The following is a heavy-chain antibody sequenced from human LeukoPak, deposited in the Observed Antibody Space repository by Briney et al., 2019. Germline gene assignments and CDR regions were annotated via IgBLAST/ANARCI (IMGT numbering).Heavy chain of an antibody. Sequence: GASVNVSCKASGYNFATYGFHWVRQAPGHGLEWMGWISANSGKTTYAQKFQGRVTMTTDTSTTTAYMELRTLRPDDTAVYYCAKVAGDRMDYWGQGTLVTVSS. CDR3: AKVAGDRMDY. J-gene: IGHJ4*02. D-gene: IGHD6-13*01. CDR1: GYNFATYG. V-gene: IGHV1-18*01. CDR2: ISANSGKT.